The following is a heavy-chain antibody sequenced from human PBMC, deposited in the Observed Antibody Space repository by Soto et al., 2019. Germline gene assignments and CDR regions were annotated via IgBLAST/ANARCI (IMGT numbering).Heavy chain of an antibody. J-gene: IGHJ3*02. Sequence: QVQLVESGGGVVQPGRSLRLSCAASGFTFSSYGMHWVRQAPGKGLVWVAVISYDGSNKYYADSVKGRFTISRDNSKNTLYLQMNSLRAEDTAVYYCAKQANLWWLGAFDIWGQGTMVTVSS. CDR3: AKQANLWWLGAFDI. D-gene: IGHD6-19*01. CDR2: ISYDGSNK. V-gene: IGHV3-30*18. CDR1: GFTFSSYG.